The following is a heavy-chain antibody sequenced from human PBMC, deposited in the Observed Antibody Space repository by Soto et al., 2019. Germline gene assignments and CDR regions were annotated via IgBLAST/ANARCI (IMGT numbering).Heavy chain of an antibody. Sequence: GGSLRLSCAASGFTFSDYYMSWIRQAPGKGLEWVSYISSSSSYTNYADSVKGRFTISRDNAKNSLYLQMNSLRAEDTAVYYYARDPRIVGANHYFDYWGQGTLVTVSS. CDR2: ISSSSSYT. V-gene: IGHV3-11*06. D-gene: IGHD1-26*01. CDR3: ARDPRIVGANHYFDY. J-gene: IGHJ4*02. CDR1: GFTFSDYY.